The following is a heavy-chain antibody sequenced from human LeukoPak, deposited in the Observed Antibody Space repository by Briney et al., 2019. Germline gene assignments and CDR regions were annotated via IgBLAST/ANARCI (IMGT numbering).Heavy chain of an antibody. CDR1: GFTFSGHE. CDR3: AGAGFDY. Sequence: PGGSLRLSCAASGFTFSGHEMNRVRQAPGKGLEWVACISSSGSSIYYADSVKGRFTISRDNAKNSLYLRMNSLRAEDTAVYYCAGAGFDYWGQGTLVTVSS. V-gene: IGHV3-48*03. CDR2: ISSSGSSI. J-gene: IGHJ4*02.